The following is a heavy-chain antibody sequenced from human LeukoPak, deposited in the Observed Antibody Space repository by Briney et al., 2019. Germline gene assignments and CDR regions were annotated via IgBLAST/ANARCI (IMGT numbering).Heavy chain of an antibody. D-gene: IGHD2-2*01. J-gene: IGHJ4*02. CDR3: ARGGYCSSTSCYAPPCDY. CDR1: GYTFTGYY. CDR2: INPNSGGT. V-gene: IGHV1-2*02. Sequence: ASVKVSCKASGYTFTGYYMHWVRQAPGQGLEWMGWINPNSGGTNYAQKFQGRVTMPRDTSISTAYMELSRLRSDDTAVYYCARGGYCSSTSCYAPPCDYWGQGTLVTVSS.